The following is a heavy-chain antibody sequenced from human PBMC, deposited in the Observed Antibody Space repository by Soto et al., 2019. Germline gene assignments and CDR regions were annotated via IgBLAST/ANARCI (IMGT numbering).Heavy chain of an antibody. D-gene: IGHD3-16*01. Sequence: QVHLVQSGAEVKRPGASVKVSCKASGYTFTDYYMHWVRKAPGQGLEWMGWINPNTGGTNSAQKFQGRVTMTTDTSINTAYIELTSLTSDDTAVYFCAREWGVGHPLNWFDPWGQGTLVTVSS. CDR3: AREWGVGHPLNWFDP. J-gene: IGHJ5*02. CDR1: GYTFTDYY. CDR2: INPNTGGT. V-gene: IGHV1-2*02.